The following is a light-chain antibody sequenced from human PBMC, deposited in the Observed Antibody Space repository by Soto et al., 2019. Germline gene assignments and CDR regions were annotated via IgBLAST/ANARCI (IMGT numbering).Light chain of an antibody. Sequence: QSALTQPASVSGSPGQSITISCTGTSSDVGSGSHNLVSWYQQRPGKAPKLMIYEGSKRPSGVSNRFSGSKSGYTASLTVSGLQAEDEADYYCCSYAGSFTYVFGTGTKVTVL. J-gene: IGLJ1*01. CDR1: SSDVGSGSHNL. CDR3: CSYAGSFTYV. V-gene: IGLV2-23*01. CDR2: EGS.